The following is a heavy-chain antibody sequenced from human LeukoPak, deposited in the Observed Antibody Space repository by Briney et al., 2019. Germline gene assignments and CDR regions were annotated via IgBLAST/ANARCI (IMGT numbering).Heavy chain of an antibody. D-gene: IGHD5-12*01. J-gene: IGHJ4*02. CDR1: GYTFTGYY. CDR2: INPNSGGT. Sequence: GASVKVSCKASGYTFTGYYMHRVRQAPGQGLEGMGWINPNSGGTNYAQKFQGRVTMTRDTSISTAYMELSRLRSDDTAVYYCARSGYSGYDSGGYWGQGTLVTVSS. CDR3: ARSGYSGYDSGGY. V-gene: IGHV1-2*02.